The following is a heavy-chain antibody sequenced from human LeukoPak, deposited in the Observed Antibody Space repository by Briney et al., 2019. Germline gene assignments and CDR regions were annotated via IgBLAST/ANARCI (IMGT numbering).Heavy chain of an antibody. CDR2: ISSSSSTI. V-gene: IGHV3-48*02. CDR1: GFTFSSYS. Sequence: PGGSLRLSCAASGFTFSSYSVQWVRHASGKGLVWVSYISSSSSTIYYADSVKGRFTISRDNAKNSLYLQMNSLRDEDTAVYYCARDRGAHTGYYYGMDVWGQGTTVTVSS. J-gene: IGHJ6*02. CDR3: ARDRGAHTGYYYGMDV. D-gene: IGHD3-10*01.